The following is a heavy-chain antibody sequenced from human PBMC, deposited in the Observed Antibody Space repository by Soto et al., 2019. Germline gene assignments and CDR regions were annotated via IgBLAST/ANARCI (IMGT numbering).Heavy chain of an antibody. J-gene: IGHJ5*02. CDR3: ARERFDNHYGNWFDP. D-gene: IGHD4-17*01. Sequence: PSVTLSLTCTVSGVSISSYYWIWLRQPPGKGLEWIGYIYYSGSTNYNPSLKSRVTISVDTSKNQFSLKLSSVTAADTAVYYCARERFDNHYGNWFDPWGQGTLVTVSS. V-gene: IGHV4-59*01. CDR1: GVSISSYY. CDR2: IYYSGST.